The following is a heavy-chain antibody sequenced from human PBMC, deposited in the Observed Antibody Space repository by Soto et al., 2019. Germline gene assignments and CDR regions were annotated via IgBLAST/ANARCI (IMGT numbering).Heavy chain of an antibody. Sequence: QVELVESGGGVVQPGRSLRLSCAASGFTFSSYGMHWVRQAPGKGLDWVAVIWYDGSDKYYADSVKGRFTISRDNSRNTLYLQINSLRDEDTAVYCCARAAAGNSPFDYWGQGTLVTVSS. V-gene: IGHV3-33*01. J-gene: IGHJ4*02. D-gene: IGHD6-13*01. CDR2: IWYDGSDK. CDR3: ARAAAGNSPFDY. CDR1: GFTFSSYG.